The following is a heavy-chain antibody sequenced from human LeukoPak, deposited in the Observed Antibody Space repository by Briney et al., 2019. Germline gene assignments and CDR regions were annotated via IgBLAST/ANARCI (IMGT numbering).Heavy chain of an antibody. CDR1: GYTFASYG. CDR2: ISAYNDNT. D-gene: IGHD3-3*01. V-gene: IGHV1-18*01. J-gene: IGHJ4*02. Sequence: ASVKVSCKASGYTFASYGISWVRQAPGQGLEWMGWISAYNDNTKYAQNLQGRVTLTTDTSTSTAYMELRSLTSDDTALYYCARDKRGLNDFWSGYYDYFDYWGQGTLVTVSS. CDR3: ARDKRGLNDFWSGYYDYFDY.